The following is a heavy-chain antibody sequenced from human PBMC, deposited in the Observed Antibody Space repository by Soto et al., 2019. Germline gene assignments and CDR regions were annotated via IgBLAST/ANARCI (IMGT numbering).Heavy chain of an antibody. Sequence: GGSLRLSCAASGFTVSSNYMSWVRQAPGKGLEWVSVIYSGGSTYYADSVKGRFTISRDNSKNTLYLQMNSLRAEDTAVYYCASLVGGEERSSYPTFDYWGQGTLVTVSS. CDR1: GFTVSSNY. CDR3: ASLVGGEERSSYPTFDY. D-gene: IGHD6-13*01. CDR2: IYSGGST. J-gene: IGHJ4*02. V-gene: IGHV3-53*01.